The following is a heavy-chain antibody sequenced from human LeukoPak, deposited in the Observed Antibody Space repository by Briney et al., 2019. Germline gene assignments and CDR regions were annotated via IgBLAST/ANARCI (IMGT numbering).Heavy chain of an antibody. D-gene: IGHD2-21*01. CDR1: GFTFNSNG. Sequence: GGSLRLSCAASGFTFNSNGMHWVRQAPGKGLVWVSRINPDDGSTSYADSVKGRFTISRDNAKSTLYLQMNSLRAEDTAVYYCLTIVETDLDAFDIWGQGTKVTVSS. CDR3: LTIVETDLDAFDI. CDR2: INPDDGST. V-gene: IGHV3-74*01. J-gene: IGHJ3*02.